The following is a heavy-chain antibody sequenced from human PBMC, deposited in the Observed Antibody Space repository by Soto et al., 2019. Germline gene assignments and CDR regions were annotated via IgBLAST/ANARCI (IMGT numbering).Heavy chain of an antibody. CDR1: GGSVSDKTYY. CDR3: ARTTAVPNTLRSRYFFDY. D-gene: IGHD4-17*01. J-gene: IGHJ4*02. V-gene: IGHV4-61*01. CDR2: VYYSGTT. Sequence: SETLSLTCSVSGGSVSDKTYYWSWIRQPPGKRLEWIGYVYYSGTTNYNPSLKSRVTISVDLSKNQFSLRLSSVTTADTALYYCARTTAVPNTLRSRYFFDYWGQGTLVTVSS.